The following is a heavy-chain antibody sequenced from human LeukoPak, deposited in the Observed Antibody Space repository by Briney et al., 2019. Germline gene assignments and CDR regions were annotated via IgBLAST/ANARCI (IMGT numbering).Heavy chain of an antibody. J-gene: IGHJ5*02. CDR1: GFTLGSHD. CDR2: VSSGFHA. V-gene: IGHV3-13*01. CDR3: AKDPIVGATTLNWFDP. Sequence: GGSLRLSCTASGFTLGSHDMHWVRQIPGQGLEWVAAVSSGFHAFFADSVQGRFTVSREDARNSLYLQMNSLRAEDTAVYYCAKDPIVGATTLNWFDPWGQGTLVTVSS. D-gene: IGHD1-26*01.